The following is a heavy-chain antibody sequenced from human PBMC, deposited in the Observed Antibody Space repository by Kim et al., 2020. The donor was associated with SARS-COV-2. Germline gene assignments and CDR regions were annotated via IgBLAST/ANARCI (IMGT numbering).Heavy chain of an antibody. J-gene: IGHJ6*03. Sequence: SETLSLTCTVAGGSISSGGYCWSWIRLQSGKGLEWIATMYYSGRTHYNPSLKSPVMTSVDTSYTQFSLRVSSVAAADTAVYYCASEQCYYHFMDVFGKGT. CDR1: GGSISSGGYC. CDR3: ASEQCYYHFMDV. V-gene: IGHV4-31*01. CDR2: MYYSGRT.